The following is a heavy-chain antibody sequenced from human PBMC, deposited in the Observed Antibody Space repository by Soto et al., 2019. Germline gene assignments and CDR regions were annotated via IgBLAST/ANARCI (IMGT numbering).Heavy chain of an antibody. CDR1: GGTFSSYT. CDR3: ARNGVGYCSGGSCYNDAFDI. J-gene: IGHJ3*02. V-gene: IGHV1-69*02. CDR2: IIPILGIA. Sequence: QVQLVQSGAEVKKPGSSVKVSCKASGGTFSSYTISWVRQAPGQGLEWMGRIIPILGIANYAQNFQGRVTINADKSTSTAYMELSSLRSEDTAVYYWARNGVGYCSGGSCYNDAFDIWGQGTMVTVSS. D-gene: IGHD2-15*01.